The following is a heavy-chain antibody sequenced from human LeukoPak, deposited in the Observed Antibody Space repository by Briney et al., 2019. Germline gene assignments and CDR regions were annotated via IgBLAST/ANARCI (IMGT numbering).Heavy chain of an antibody. D-gene: IGHD3-3*01. CDR2: IYHSGST. CDR1: GGSISSGGYY. CDR3: ARWRGSPTDEGIDY. J-gene: IGHJ4*02. Sequence: SETLSLTCTVSGGSISSGGYYWSWIRQPPGKGLEWIGYIYHSGSTYYNPSLKSRVTISVDTSKNQYSLKLSSVTAADTAVYYCARWRGSPTDEGIDYWGQGTLVTVSS. V-gene: IGHV4-30-2*01.